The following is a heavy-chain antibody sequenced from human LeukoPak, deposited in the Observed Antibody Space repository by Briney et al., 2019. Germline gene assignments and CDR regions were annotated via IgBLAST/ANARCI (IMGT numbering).Heavy chain of an antibody. D-gene: IGHD2-15*01. Sequence: SETLSLTCVVSGGSVSGYYWGWIRQPPGRGLEWIGYVYYSGSTNYNPSFKSRITISVDTSRNQFSLQLSSVTAADTAVYYCARIHGYCSGGACYVLDNWGQGTLVAVSS. J-gene: IGHJ4*02. CDR1: GGSVSGYY. CDR2: VYYSGST. CDR3: ARIHGYCSGGACYVLDN. V-gene: IGHV4-59*02.